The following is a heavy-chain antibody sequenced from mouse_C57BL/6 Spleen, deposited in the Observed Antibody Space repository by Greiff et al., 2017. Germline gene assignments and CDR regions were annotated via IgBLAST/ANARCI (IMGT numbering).Heavy chain of an antibody. Sequence: VQLQQSGPELVKPGASVKISCKASGYSFTGYYMNWVKQSPEKSLEWIGEINPSTGGTTYNQKFKAKATLTVDKSSSTAYMQLKSLTSEDSAVYYCARSFITTVVATNYYAMDYWGQGTSVTVSS. J-gene: IGHJ4*01. V-gene: IGHV1-42*01. CDR3: ARSFITTVVATNYYAMDY. CDR1: GYSFTGYY. CDR2: INPSTGGT. D-gene: IGHD1-1*01.